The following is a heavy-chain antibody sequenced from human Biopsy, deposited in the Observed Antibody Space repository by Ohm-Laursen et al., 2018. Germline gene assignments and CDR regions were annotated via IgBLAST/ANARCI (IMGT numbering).Heavy chain of an antibody. V-gene: IGHV4-4*07. D-gene: IGHD3-10*01. CDR1: GGSINSYY. J-gene: IGHJ4*02. Sequence: TLSLTCIVSGGSINSYYWSWMRQPAGKGLEWIGRLFTSGTTNYSPSLNNRVTMSVDTSKNQFSLRLPSVTAADTAVYYCVRGGSGSFPFDYWGPGTLVTVSS. CDR3: VRGGSGSFPFDY. CDR2: LFTSGTT.